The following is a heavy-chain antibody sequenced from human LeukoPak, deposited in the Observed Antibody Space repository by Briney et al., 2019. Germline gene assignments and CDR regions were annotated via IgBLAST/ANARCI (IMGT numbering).Heavy chain of an antibody. CDR2: ISSSGSTI. V-gene: IGHV3-48*03. Sequence: PGGSLRLSCAASGFTFSSYEMNWVRQAPGKGLEWVSYISSSGSTIYYADSVKGRFTISRDNAKNSLYLQMNSLRAEDTAVYYCARDGGYCSSTSCYYYEYFQHWGQGTLVTVSS. J-gene: IGHJ1*01. CDR3: ARDGGYCSSTSCYYYEYFQH. D-gene: IGHD2-2*01. CDR1: GFTFSSYE.